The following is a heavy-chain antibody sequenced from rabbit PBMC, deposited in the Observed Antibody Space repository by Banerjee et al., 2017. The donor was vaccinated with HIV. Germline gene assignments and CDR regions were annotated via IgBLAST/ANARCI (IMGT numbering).Heavy chain of an antibody. D-gene: IGHD7-1*01. CDR2: IDPVFGST. V-gene: IGHV1S39*01. CDR3: ARDADYAGYGFTDLNL. Sequence: QEQLVESGGGLVQPGGSLKLSCKASGFDFSSYGVSWVRQAPGKGLEWIGYIDPVFGSTYYASWVNGRFTISKTSSTTVTLQMTSLTAADTATYFCARDADYAGYGFTDLNLWGPGTLVTVS. CDR1: GFDFSSYG. J-gene: IGHJ4*01.